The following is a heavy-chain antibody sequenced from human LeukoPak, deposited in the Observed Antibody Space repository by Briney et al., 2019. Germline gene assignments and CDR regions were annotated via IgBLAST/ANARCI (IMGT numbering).Heavy chain of an antibody. CDR2: IIPIFGTA. J-gene: IGHJ4*02. CDR3: ATYTNWGSLDY. Sequence: ASVKVSCKASGGTFSSYAISWVRQAPGQGLEWMGGIIPIFGTANYAQKLQGRVTMTTDTSTSTAYMELRSLRSDDTAVYYCATYTNWGSLDYWGQGTLVTVSS. V-gene: IGHV1-69*05. CDR1: GGTFSSYA. D-gene: IGHD7-27*01.